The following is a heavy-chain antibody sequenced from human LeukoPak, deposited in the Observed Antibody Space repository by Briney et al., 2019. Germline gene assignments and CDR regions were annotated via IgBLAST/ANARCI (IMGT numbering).Heavy chain of an antibody. CDR1: GFTFSSYW. V-gene: IGHV3-74*01. J-gene: IGHJ4*02. D-gene: IGHD3-3*01. CDR2: INSDGSST. Sequence: GGSLRLSCAASGFTFSSYWMHWVHQAPGKGLVWVSRINSDGSSTSYADSVKGRFTISRDNAKNTLYLQMNSLRAEDTAVYYCARAVIIGDFGYWGQGTLVTVSS. CDR3: ARAVIIGDFGY.